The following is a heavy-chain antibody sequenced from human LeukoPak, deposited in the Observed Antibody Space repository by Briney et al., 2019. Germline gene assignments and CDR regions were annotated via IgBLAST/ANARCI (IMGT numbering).Heavy chain of an antibody. J-gene: IGHJ3*02. Sequence: SETLSLTCTVSGGSISNYYWSWIRQPPGKGLEWIGEINHSGSTNYNPSLKSRVTISVDTSKNQFSLKLSSVTAADTAVYYCARTAAPRPRNAFDIWGQGTMVTVSS. V-gene: IGHV4-34*01. CDR3: ARTAAPRPRNAFDI. CDR2: INHSGST. CDR1: GGSISNYY. D-gene: IGHD1-14*01.